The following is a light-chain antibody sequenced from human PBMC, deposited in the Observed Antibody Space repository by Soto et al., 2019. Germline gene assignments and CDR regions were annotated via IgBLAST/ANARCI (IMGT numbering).Light chain of an antibody. CDR2: DVS. J-gene: IGLJ2*01. V-gene: IGLV2-14*01. CDR1: SSDVGAYDY. CDR3: SSYTTSINVI. Sequence: QSVLTQPASVSESPGQSITISCTGTSSDVGAYDYVSWYQQHPGKVPKLMIYDVSNRPSGVSNRFSGSKSGNTASLTISGLQAEDEADYYCSSYTTSINVIFGGGTKLTVL.